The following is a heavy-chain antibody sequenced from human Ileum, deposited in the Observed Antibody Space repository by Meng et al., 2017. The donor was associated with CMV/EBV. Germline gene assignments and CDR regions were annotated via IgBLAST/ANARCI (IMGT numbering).Heavy chain of an antibody. Sequence: TFSSAAISWVRQAPGHGLGWMGGIIPIFGTANSAQKFQGRVTITTDESTSTAYMELSSLRSEDTAVYYCARAALTIFGVVIGTYFDYWGQGTLVTVSS. J-gene: IGHJ4*02. V-gene: IGHV1-69*05. D-gene: IGHD3-3*01. CDR2: IIPIFGTA. CDR3: ARAALTIFGVVIGTYFDY. CDR1: TFSSAA.